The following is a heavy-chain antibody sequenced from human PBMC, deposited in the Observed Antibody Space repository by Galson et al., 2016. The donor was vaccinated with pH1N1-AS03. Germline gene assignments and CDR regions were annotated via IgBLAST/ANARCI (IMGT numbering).Heavy chain of an antibody. CDR2: ISTSSTYM. Sequence: SLRLSCAASEFTFSSYSMNWVRQAPGQGLQWVSSISTSSTYMYYADAVQGRFTISRDDARNSLYLQMNSLRAEDTAVYYCARDIGLVALYSWGQGSLVTVSS. CDR1: EFTFSSYS. J-gene: IGHJ4*02. V-gene: IGHV3-21*01. CDR3: ARDIGLVALYS. D-gene: IGHD5-12*01.